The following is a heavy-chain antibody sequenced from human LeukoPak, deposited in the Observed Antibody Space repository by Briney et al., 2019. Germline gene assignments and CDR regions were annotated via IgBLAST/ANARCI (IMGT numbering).Heavy chain of an antibody. CDR3: ARDSGTTGEVKFDP. J-gene: IGHJ5*02. CDR1: GGSINSY. D-gene: IGHD3-10*01. V-gene: IGHV4-4*07. Sequence: PSETLSLTYTVSGGSINSYWSSIRQPAGKGLEWIGRISGSGTITYNPALQSRLSISIDTSKNQFSLKLMSVTAADTAVYYCARDSGTTGEVKFDPWGQGTLVTVSS. CDR2: ISGSGTI.